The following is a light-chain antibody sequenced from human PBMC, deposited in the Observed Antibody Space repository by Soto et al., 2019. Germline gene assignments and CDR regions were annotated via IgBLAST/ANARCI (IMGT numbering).Light chain of an antibody. J-gene: IGKJ4*01. CDR3: HQHGPSPV. V-gene: IGKV3-20*01. Sequence: EIVLTQSPGTLSLSPGERVTLSCRASQSVDNLSLAWYQQKPGQAPRLLIYAASSSATAIPDRFSGSGSGTDFTLTGSRLEPEDFAVYYCHQHGPSPVFGGGTRVEIK. CDR1: QSVDNLS. CDR2: AAS.